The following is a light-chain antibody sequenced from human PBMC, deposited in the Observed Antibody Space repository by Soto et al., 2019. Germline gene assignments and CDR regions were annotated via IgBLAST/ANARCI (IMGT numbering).Light chain of an antibody. CDR1: SSDVGGYNH. J-gene: IGLJ1*01. CDR2: YVG. Sequence: SVLTQPASVSASPGQSIAISCIGTSSDVGGYNHVSWYQQHPGKAPKLMIWYVGNRPSGVSDRFSGSKSGNTASLTISGLQAEDEADYYCSSYTRINTYVFGTGTKVTVL. V-gene: IGLV2-14*01. CDR3: SSYTRINTYV.